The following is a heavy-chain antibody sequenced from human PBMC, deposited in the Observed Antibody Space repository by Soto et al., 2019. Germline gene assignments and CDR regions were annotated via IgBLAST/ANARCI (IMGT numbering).Heavy chain of an antibody. V-gene: IGHV1-3*01. CDR3: ARRTGDATLYGGFDY. J-gene: IGHJ4*02. D-gene: IGHD7-27*01. CDR1: GYTFTSYA. CDR2: INAGNGNT. Sequence: ASVKVSCKASGYTFTSYAMHWVRQAPGQRLEWMGWINAGNGNTKYSQKFQGRVTITRDTSASTAYMELSSLRSEDTAVYYCARRTGDATLYGGFDYWGQGTLVTVSS.